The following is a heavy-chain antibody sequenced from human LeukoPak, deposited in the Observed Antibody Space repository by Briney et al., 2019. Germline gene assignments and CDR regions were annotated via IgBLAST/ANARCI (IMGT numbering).Heavy chain of an antibody. D-gene: IGHD1-26*01. CDR1: GYTFTSYG. Sequence: GASVKVSCKASGYTFTSYGISWVRQAPGQGLEWMGWISAYNGNTNYAQKLQGRVTMTTDTSTSTAYMELRSLRSDDTAVYYCAREESIVGAPGGMDVWGQGTAVTVSS. CDR2: ISAYNGNT. V-gene: IGHV1-18*01. J-gene: IGHJ6*02. CDR3: AREESIVGAPGGMDV.